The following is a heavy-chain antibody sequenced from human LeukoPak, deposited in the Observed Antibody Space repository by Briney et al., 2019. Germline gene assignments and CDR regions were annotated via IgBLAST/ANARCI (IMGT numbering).Heavy chain of an antibody. J-gene: IGHJ4*02. D-gene: IGHD5-18*01. V-gene: IGHV3-7*01. CDR2: IKQDGSEK. CDR3: ARDFTDYSYGPGY. Sequence: QPGGSLRLSCAASGFTFSSYWMSWVRQAPGKGLEWVANIKQDGSEKYYVDSVKGRFTISRDNAKNSLYLQMNSLRAEDTAVYYCARDFTDYSYGPGYWGQGTLVTVSS. CDR1: GFTFSSYW.